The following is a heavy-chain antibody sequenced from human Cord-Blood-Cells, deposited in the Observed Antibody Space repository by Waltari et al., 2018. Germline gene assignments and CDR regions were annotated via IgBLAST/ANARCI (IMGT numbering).Heavy chain of an antibody. Sequence: QVTLRESGPALVKPTQTLTLTCTFSGFPLSTSGMCVSWIRQPPGKALEWLASIDWDDDKYYSTSLKTRLTISKDTSKNQVVLTMTNMDPVDTATYYCARNYGGNSYFDYWGQGTLVTVSS. CDR1: GFPLSTSGMC. J-gene: IGHJ4*02. D-gene: IGHD4-17*01. CDR2: IDWDDDK. V-gene: IGHV2-70*01. CDR3: ARNYGGNSYFDY.